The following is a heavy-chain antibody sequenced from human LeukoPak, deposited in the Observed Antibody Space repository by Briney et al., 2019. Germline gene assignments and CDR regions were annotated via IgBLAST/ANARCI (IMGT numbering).Heavy chain of an antibody. CDR2: INHSGST. Sequence: SETLSLTCAVYGGSFSGYYWSWIRQPPGKGLEWIGEINHSGSTNYNPSLKSRVTISVDTPKNQFSLKLGSVTAADTAVYYCARDSSGWYYDYWGQGTLVTVSS. V-gene: IGHV4-34*01. CDR1: GGSFSGYY. D-gene: IGHD6-19*01. J-gene: IGHJ4*02. CDR3: ARDSSGWYYDY.